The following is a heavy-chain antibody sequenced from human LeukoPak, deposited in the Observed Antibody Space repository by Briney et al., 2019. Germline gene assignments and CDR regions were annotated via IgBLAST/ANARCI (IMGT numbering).Heavy chain of an antibody. Sequence: SETLSLTCTVSGGSISSHYWSWIRQPPGKGLEWIGYIYYSGSTNYNPSLKSRVTISVDTSKNQFSLKLSSVTAADTAVYYCARWQYSSGWYDYWGQGTLVTVSS. J-gene: IGHJ4*02. CDR2: IYYSGST. D-gene: IGHD6-19*01. CDR1: GGSISSHY. V-gene: IGHV4-59*11. CDR3: ARWQYSSGWYDY.